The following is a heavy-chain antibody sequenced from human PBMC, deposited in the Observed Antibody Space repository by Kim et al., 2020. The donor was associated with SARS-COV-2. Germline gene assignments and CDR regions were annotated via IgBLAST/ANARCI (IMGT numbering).Heavy chain of an antibody. CDR2: INPSGGST. CDR3: ARDESWELPPSYNWFDT. D-gene: IGHD1-26*01. V-gene: IGHV1-46*01. J-gene: IGHJ5*02. CDR1: GYTFTSYY. Sequence: ASVKVSCKASGYTFTSYYMHWGRQAPGQGLEWMGIINPSGGSTSYAQKFQGRVTMTRDTSTSTVYMELSSLRSEDTAVYYCARDESWELPPSYNWFDTWGQGTLVTVSS.